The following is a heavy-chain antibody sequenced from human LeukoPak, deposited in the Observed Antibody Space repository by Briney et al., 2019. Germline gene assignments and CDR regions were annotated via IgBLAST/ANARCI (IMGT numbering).Heavy chain of an antibody. V-gene: IGHV4-34*01. J-gene: IGHJ4*02. Sequence: SETLSLTCAVYGESFSAYFWNWIRQAPGKPLEYIGEINHRGSSHYNPSLKTRVTLSVDTPKNQFSLKLTSVTAADTAVYFCARGSSFDGYCSAGACDAGYYDSWGQGTPVTVSS. D-gene: IGHD2-15*01. CDR3: ARGSSFDGYCSAGACDAGYYDS. CDR2: INHRGSS. CDR1: GESFSAYF.